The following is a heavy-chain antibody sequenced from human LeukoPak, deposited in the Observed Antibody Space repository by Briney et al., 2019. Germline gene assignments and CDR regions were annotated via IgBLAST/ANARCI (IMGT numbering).Heavy chain of an antibody. V-gene: IGHV4-59*11. CDR2: IYDSGSA. D-gene: IGHD3-3*01. Sequence: SETLSLTCTVSGVSINSHYWSWIRQPPGKGLEWIGFIYDSGSANYKSSLKSRVTMTVDTSKNQFSLKLNSVSAADTAVYYCARVLQNYYHMDVWGEGTTVTVSS. CDR1: GVSINSHY. CDR3: ARVLQNYYHMDV. J-gene: IGHJ6*03.